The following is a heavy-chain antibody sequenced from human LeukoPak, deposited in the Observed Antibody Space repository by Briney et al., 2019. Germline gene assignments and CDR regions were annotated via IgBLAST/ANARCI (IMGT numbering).Heavy chain of an antibody. V-gene: IGHV3-23*01. J-gene: IGHJ5*01. CDR3: ARGTLEHCSGASCYPLDS. Sequence: GGSLRLSCAASGFTFSNYAMSWVRQTPGKGLECVSVVTGSGGDTYYTGSVNGRFTISRDNSKNTLYLLMNSLRAEDTAVYYCARGTLEHCSGASCYPLDSWGQGTLVTVSS. CDR1: GFTFSNYA. CDR2: VTGSGGDT. D-gene: IGHD2-15*01.